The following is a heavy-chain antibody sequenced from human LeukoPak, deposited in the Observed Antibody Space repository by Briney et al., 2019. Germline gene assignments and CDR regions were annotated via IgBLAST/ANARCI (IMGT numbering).Heavy chain of an antibody. V-gene: IGHV1-69*13. J-gene: IGHJ5*02. Sequence: GASVKVSCKASGGTFSSYAISWVRQAPGQGLEWMGGIIPIFGTANYAQKFQGRVTITADESTSTAYMELSSLRSEDTAVYYCAREGYCSGGSCYSPWFDPWGQGTLVTVSS. D-gene: IGHD2-15*01. CDR3: AREGYCSGGSCYSPWFDP. CDR1: GGTFSSYA. CDR2: IIPIFGTA.